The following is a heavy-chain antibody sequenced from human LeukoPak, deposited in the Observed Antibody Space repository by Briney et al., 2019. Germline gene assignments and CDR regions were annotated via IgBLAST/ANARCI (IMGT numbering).Heavy chain of an antibody. V-gene: IGHV4-34*01. D-gene: IGHD6-25*01. J-gene: IGHJ6*02. CDR2: INHSGST. CDR1: GGSFSGYY. CDR3: ARERYYYYGMDV. Sequence: SETLSLTCAVYGGSFSGYYWSWIRQPPGKGLEWIGEINHSGSTNYNPSLKSRVTISVDTSKNQFSLKLSSVTAADTAVYYCARERYYYYGMDVWGRGTTVTVSS.